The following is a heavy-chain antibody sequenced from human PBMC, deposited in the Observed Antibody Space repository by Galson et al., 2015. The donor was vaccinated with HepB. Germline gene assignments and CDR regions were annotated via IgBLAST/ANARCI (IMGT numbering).Heavy chain of an antibody. V-gene: IGHV3-30*02. CDR2: IRYDGSNK. CDR1: GFTFSSYG. Sequence: SLRLSCAAFGFTFSSYGMHWVRQAPGKGLEWVAFIRYDGSNKYYADSVKGRFTISRDNSKNTLYLQMNSLRAEDTAVYYCAKVIAAAAGYFDYWGQGTLVTVSS. CDR3: AKVIAAAAGYFDY. D-gene: IGHD6-13*01. J-gene: IGHJ4*02.